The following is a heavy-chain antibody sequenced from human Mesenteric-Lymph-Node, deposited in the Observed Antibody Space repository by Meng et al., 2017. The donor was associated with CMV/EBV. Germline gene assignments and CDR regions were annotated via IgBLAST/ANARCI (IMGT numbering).Heavy chain of an antibody. CDR2: ISGSGGST. Sequence: GGSLRLSCAASGFTFSSYAMSWVRQAPGKGLEWVSAISGSGGSTYYADSVKGRFTISRDNSKNTLYLQMNNLRAEDTAVYYCAKDTPYLTIFGVVTNYWGQGTLVTVSS. CDR1: GFTFSSYA. D-gene: IGHD3-3*01. CDR3: AKDTPYLTIFGVVTNY. V-gene: IGHV3-23*01. J-gene: IGHJ4*02.